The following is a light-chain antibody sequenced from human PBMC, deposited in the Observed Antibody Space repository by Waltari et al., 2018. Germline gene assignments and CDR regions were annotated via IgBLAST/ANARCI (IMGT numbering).Light chain of an antibody. J-gene: IGKJ4*01. CDR1: QSVNSD. CDR2: GAS. CDR3: QQYNKWPPT. V-gene: IGKV3-15*01. Sequence: EIVMTQSPATLSLSPVERAPLSCRTSQSVNSDLARYQQKPGQAPSLLIYGASTRATGVPLRFSGSGSGAEFTLTISSLQSEDLAIYHCQQYNKWPPTFGGGTKVEIK.